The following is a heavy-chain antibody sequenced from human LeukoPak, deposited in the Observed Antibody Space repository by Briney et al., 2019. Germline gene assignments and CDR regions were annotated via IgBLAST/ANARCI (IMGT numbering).Heavy chain of an antibody. CDR2: ISSGSSYI. D-gene: IGHD6-19*01. CDR3: ARGMLYSGWYGY. CDR1: GFTFSSYN. J-gene: IGHJ4*02. V-gene: IGHV3-21*01. Sequence: PGGSLRLSCAASGFTFSSYNMNWVRQAPGKGLEWVSSISSGSSYISYADSMKGRFTISRDNAKNSLYLQMNSLRAEDTAVYYCARGMLYSGWYGYWGQGTLVTVSS.